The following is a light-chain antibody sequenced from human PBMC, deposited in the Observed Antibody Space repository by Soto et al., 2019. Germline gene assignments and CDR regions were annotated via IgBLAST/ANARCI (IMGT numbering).Light chain of an antibody. CDR2: GAS. Sequence: EIVMTQSPATLSVYPGERATLSCRASHSVNSNLAWYQQKPGRAPRLLIYGASTRASGVPARFSGSGSGTEFTLTISSLQSEDFAVYYRQQYNNWPPVTFGQGTRLEIK. J-gene: IGKJ5*01. CDR1: HSVNSN. V-gene: IGKV3-15*01. CDR3: QQYNNWPPVT.